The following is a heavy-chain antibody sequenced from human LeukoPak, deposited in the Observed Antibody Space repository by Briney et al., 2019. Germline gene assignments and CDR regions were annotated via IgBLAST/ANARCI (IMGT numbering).Heavy chain of an antibody. J-gene: IGHJ3*02. Sequence: PGGSLRLSCAASGFIFSSSWMSWVRQAPGKGLEWVANIKQDGSEKYYVHSVKGRFTISRQNAKNSLFLQMNSLRAEDTAVYYCARHRSGGSQDDAFDIWGQGTMVTVSS. V-gene: IGHV3-7*01. CDR2: IKQDGSEK. CDR1: GFIFSSSW. CDR3: ARHRSGGSQDDAFDI. D-gene: IGHD2-15*01.